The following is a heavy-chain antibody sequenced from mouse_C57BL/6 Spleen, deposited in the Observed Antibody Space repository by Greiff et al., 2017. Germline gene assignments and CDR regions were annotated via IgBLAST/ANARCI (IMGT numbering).Heavy chain of an antibody. Sequence: QVQLKQSDAELVKPGASVKISCKVSGYTFTDYTIHWFQQRPAQGLEWIGYICPRGGSTKYNEKFKGKATLTADKSSSTAYMQLNSLTSEDSAVYFGARIYDGYSYAMDYWGQGTSVTVSS. V-gene: IGHV1-78*01. CDR2: ICPRGGST. J-gene: IGHJ4*01. CDR3: ARIYDGYSYAMDY. CDR1: GYTFTDYT. D-gene: IGHD2-3*01.